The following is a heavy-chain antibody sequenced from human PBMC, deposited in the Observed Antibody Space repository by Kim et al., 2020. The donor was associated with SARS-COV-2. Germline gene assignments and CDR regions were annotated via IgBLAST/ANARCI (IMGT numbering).Heavy chain of an antibody. CDR3: ARTGSSSWYSDYYGMDV. J-gene: IGHJ6*02. CDR2: ISYDGSNK. V-gene: IGHV3-30*04. D-gene: IGHD6-13*01. Sequence: LSLTCAASGFTFSSYAMHWVRQAPGKGLEWVAVISYDGSNKYYADSVKGRFTISRDNSKNTLYLQMNSLRAEDTAVYYCARTGSSSWYSDYYGMDVWGQGTTVTVSS. CDR1: GFTFSSYA.